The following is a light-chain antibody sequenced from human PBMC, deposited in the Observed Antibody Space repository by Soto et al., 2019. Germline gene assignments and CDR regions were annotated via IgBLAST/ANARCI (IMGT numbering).Light chain of an antibody. CDR1: QSISSF. Sequence: EIQMTQSPSSLSASVGDTVTITCRASQSISSFLNWYQLKPGKAPKLLIYAASTLQSGVPSRFSGSGSGTDFTLTISSLQPEDCATYYCQQSYSIPWTFGQGTNVEIK. V-gene: IGKV1-39*01. CDR3: QQSYSIPWT. J-gene: IGKJ1*01. CDR2: AAS.